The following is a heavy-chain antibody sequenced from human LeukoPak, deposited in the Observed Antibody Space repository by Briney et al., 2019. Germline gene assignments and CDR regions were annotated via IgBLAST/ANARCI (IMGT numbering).Heavy chain of an antibody. CDR2: INHSGRT. J-gene: IGHJ4*02. D-gene: IGHD2-21*02. Sequence: SETLSLTCAVYGGSFSGYYWSWIRQPPGKGLEWIGEINHSGRTNYNPSLKSRVTISVDTSKNQFSLKLSSVTAADTAVYYCARHAKLDPIVVATASPFDYWGQGTLVTVSS. V-gene: IGHV4-34*01. CDR3: ARHAKLDPIVVATASPFDY. CDR1: GGSFSGYY.